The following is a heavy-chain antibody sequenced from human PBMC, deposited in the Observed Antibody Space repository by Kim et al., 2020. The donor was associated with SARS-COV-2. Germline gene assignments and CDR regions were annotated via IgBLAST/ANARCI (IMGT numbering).Heavy chain of an antibody. Sequence: KYYADSVKGRFTISRDNSKNTLYLQMNSLRAEDTAVYYCAREASLGWFDPWGQGTLVTVSS. J-gene: IGHJ5*02. V-gene: IGHV3-33*01. CDR3: AREASLGWFDP. CDR2: K.